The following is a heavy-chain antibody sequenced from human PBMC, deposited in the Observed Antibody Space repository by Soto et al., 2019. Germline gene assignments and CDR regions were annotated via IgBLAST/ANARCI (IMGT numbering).Heavy chain of an antibody. J-gene: IGHJ5*01. CDR3: ARDPSGWGLDS. CDR2: IGTAGNT. D-gene: IGHD6-19*01. V-gene: IGHV3-13*01. Sequence: EVQLVESGGGSIQPGGSLRLSCAASGFSFSTYDMHWVRQAPGKGLEWVSLIGTAGNTHYADSVKGRFIVSREIAEGSLYLQMNSLTAGDTAVYYCARDPSGWGLDSWGQGTPVTVSS. CDR1: GFSFSTYD.